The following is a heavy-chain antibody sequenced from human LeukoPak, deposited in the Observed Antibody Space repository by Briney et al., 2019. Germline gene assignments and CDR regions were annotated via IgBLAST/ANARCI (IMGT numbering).Heavy chain of an antibody. V-gene: IGHV4-59*01. CDR3: ARDVGSSGWDLDY. CDR1: GDSLTSYY. D-gene: IGHD6-19*01. CDR2: IYYTGST. Sequence: SETLSLTCTVSGDSLTSYYWSWIRQPPDKGLEWIGHIYYTGSTNYNPSLKIRVTISLDTPKNQFSLKMSSVTAADTAVYYCARDVGSSGWDLDYWGQGTLVTVSS. J-gene: IGHJ4*02.